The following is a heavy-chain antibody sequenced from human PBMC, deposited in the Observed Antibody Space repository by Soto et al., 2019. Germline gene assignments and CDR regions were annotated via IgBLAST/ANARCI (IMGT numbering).Heavy chain of an antibody. Sequence: QVQLVESGGGVVQPGRSLRLSCAASGFTFSSYGMHWVRQAPGKGLEWVAVIWYDGSNKYYADSVKGRFTISRDNSKNTLYLQMNSLRAEDTAVYYCARDGGYGSGRDRGELALYFDYWGQGTLVTVSS. V-gene: IGHV3-33*01. CDR1: GFTFSSYG. CDR3: ARDGGYGSGRDRGELALYFDY. CDR2: IWYDGSNK. D-gene: IGHD3-10*01. J-gene: IGHJ4*02.